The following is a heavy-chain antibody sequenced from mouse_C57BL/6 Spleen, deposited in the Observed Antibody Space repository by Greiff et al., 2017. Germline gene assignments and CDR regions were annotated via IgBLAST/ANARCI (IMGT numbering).Heavy chain of an antibody. CDR1: GYTFTSYG. Sequence: VKLMESGAELARPGASVKLSCKASGYTFTSYGISWVKQRTGQGLDWIGEIYPRSGNTYYNEKFKGKATLTADKSSRTAYMELRSLTSEDSAFYFCARSPLTGGGFYAMDYWGQGTSVTVSS. J-gene: IGHJ4*01. V-gene: IGHV1-81*01. D-gene: IGHD4-1*01. CDR3: ARSPLTGGGFYAMDY. CDR2: IYPRSGNT.